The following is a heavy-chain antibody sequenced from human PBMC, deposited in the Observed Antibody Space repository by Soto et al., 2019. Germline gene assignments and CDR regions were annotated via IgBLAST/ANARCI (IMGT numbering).Heavy chain of an antibody. CDR3: ARDSDSSSWAPPVMDV. Sequence: SVKVSCKASRYTFTSYAISWVRQAPGQGLEWMGWISAYNGNTNYAQKLQGRVTMTTDTSTSTAYMELRSLRSDDTAVYYCARDSDSSSWAPPVMDVWGQGTTVTVSS. CDR1: RYTFTSYA. V-gene: IGHV1-18*01. CDR2: ISAYNGNT. J-gene: IGHJ6*02. D-gene: IGHD6-13*01.